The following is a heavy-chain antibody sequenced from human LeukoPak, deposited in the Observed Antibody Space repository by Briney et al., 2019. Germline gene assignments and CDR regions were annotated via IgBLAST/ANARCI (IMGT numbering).Heavy chain of an antibody. J-gene: IGHJ3*02. V-gene: IGHV1-69*13. D-gene: IGHD4-23*01. CDR2: IIPIFGTA. CDR3: ARDRRNDGNPNAFDI. Sequence: SVKVSCKASGGTFSSYAISWVRQAPGQGLEWMGGIIPIFGTANYAQKFQGRVTITADESTSTAYMELSSLRSEDTAVYYCARDRRNDGNPNAFDIWGQGTMVTVSS. CDR1: GGTFSSYA.